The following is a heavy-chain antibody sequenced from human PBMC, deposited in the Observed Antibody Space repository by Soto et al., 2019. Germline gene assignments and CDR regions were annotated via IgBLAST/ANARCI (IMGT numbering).Heavy chain of an antibody. V-gene: IGHV3-23*01. J-gene: IGHJ4*02. CDR2: ISGSGGAT. D-gene: IGHD3-22*01. Sequence: PXGSLKLSCSASGFAFNNFVMTWVRQAPGKGLEWVSTISGSGGATYYADSVKGRFTLSRDNSKNTLSLQMNSLRAEDTALYYCAKGTYYYDGSGYSHWGQGALVTVSS. CDR3: AKGTYYYDGSGYSH. CDR1: GFAFNNFV.